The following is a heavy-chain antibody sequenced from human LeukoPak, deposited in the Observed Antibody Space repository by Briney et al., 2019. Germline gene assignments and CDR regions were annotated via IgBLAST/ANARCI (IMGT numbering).Heavy chain of an antibody. Sequence: GGSLRLSCAASGFTFSSYAMSWVREAPARGLEWVSSLRGNGDTFYADSVKGRFTLSRDESRNTVYLRLNNLRVEDMAVCYCAKASWVSSADAVLWGQGTVVTVSS. CDR2: LRGNGDT. D-gene: IGHD3-16*01. V-gene: IGHV3-23*01. J-gene: IGHJ4*02. CDR1: GFTFSSYA. CDR3: AKASWVSSADAVL.